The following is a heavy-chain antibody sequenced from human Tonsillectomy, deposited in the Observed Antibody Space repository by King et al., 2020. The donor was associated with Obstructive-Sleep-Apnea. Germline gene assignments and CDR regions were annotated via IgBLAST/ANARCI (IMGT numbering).Heavy chain of an antibody. V-gene: IGHV4-59*01. D-gene: IGHD3-10*01. CDR1: GGSISSYY. CDR3: ARDPGWFGELLSTAGAFDI. J-gene: IGHJ3*02. Sequence: VPLQESGPGLVKPSETLSLTCTVSGGSISSYYWSWIRQPPGKGLEWIGYIYYSGSTNYNPSLKSRVTISVDTSMNQFSLKLSSVTAAGTAVYYCARDPGWFGELLSTAGAFDIWGQGTMVTVSS. CDR2: IYYSGST.